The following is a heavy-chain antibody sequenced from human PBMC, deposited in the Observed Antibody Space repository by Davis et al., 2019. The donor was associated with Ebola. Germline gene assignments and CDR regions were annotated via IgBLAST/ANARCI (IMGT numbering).Heavy chain of an antibody. V-gene: IGHV3-53*01. CDR2: VSGDGTT. CDR3: ARVEGSSWLNWFDP. J-gene: IGHJ5*02. D-gene: IGHD6-13*01. Sequence: GGSLRLSCAASGFTFNNAWMNWVRQAPGKGLEWVSAVSGDGTTYSADPVKGRFTISRDNSKNTLYLQMNSLRAEDTAVYYCARVEGSSWLNWFDPWGQGTLVTVSS. CDR1: GFTFNNAW.